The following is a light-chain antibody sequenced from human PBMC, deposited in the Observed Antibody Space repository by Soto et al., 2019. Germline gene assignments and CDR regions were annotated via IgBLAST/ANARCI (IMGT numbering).Light chain of an antibody. CDR3: QQFGSSPGFT. V-gene: IGKV3-20*01. Sequence: EIVLTQSPGTLSLSPGERATLSCRASQSINSRYLAWYQQKPGQAPRLLIYGASSRATGIPDRFSGSGSGTDFTLTISRLEPEDFAVYYCQQFGSSPGFTFGPGTKVDNK. CDR2: GAS. CDR1: QSINSRY. J-gene: IGKJ3*01.